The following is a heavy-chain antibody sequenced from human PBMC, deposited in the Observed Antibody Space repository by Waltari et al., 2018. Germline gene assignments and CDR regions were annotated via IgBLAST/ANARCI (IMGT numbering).Heavy chain of an antibody. CDR1: GYSISSGYY. D-gene: IGHD6-19*01. CDR2: IYHSGST. J-gene: IGHJ4*02. CDR3: ASLYSSGCYDY. Sequence: QVQLQESGPGLVKPSETLSLTCAVSGYSISSGYYCGWIRQPPGKGLVWIGSIYHSGSTDYNPSLKSRVTISVDTSKNQFSLKLSSVTAADTAVYYCASLYSSGCYDYWGQGTLVTVSS. V-gene: IGHV4-38-2*01.